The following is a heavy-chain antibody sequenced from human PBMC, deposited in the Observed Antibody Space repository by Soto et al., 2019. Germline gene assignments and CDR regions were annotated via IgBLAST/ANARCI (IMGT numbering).Heavy chain of an antibody. V-gene: IGHV4-4*02. CDR1: GGSISSNNW. D-gene: IGHD6-19*01. J-gene: IGHJ4*02. CDR2: IYHSGST. CDR3: ARQRSSGWYDY. Sequence: NPSETLSLTCVVSGGSISSNNWWSWVRQPPGKGLEWIGEIYHSGSTNYNPSLKSRVTISVDTSKNQFSLKLSSVTAADTAVYYCARQRSSGWYDYWSQGTLVTVSS.